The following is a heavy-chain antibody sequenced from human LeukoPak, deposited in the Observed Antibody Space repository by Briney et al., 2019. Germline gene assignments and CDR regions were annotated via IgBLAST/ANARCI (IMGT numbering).Heavy chain of an antibody. Sequence: PSETLSLTCTVSGYSISSGYYWGWIRQPPGKGLGWIGSIYHSGSTYYNPSLKSRVTISVDTSKNQFSLKLSSVTAADTAVYYCARDLVYCSSTSCYNDYWGQGTLVTVSS. J-gene: IGHJ4*02. D-gene: IGHD2-2*02. CDR1: GYSISSGYY. CDR3: ARDLVYCSSTSCYNDY. V-gene: IGHV4-38-2*02. CDR2: IYHSGST.